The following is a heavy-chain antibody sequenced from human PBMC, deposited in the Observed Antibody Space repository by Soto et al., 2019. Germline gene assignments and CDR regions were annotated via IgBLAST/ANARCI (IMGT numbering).Heavy chain of an antibody. J-gene: IGHJ4*02. D-gene: IGHD3-10*01. CDR1: GYTFTSYA. Sequence: QVQLVQSGAEVKKPGASVKVSCKASGYTFTSYAISWVRQAPGQGLEWMGWISAYNGNTKYAQKVQGRVTMTTDTSTSTAYMDLRSLRSDATAVYYCARDVNSGTFDYWGQGTLVTVPS. CDR2: ISAYNGNT. V-gene: IGHV1-18*01. CDR3: ARDVNSGTFDY.